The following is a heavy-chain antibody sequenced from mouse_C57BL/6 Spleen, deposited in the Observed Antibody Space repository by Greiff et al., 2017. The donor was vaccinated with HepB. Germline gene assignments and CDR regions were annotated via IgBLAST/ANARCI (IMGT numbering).Heavy chain of an antibody. D-gene: IGHD4-1*01. J-gene: IGHJ3*01. CDR3: ARNWDSAWFAY. Sequence: EVKLVESGGGLVKPGGSLKLSCAASGFTFSDYGMHWVRQAPEKGLEWVAYISSGSSTIYYADTVKGRFTISRDNAKNTLFLQMTSLRSEDTAMYYCARNWDSAWFAYWGQGTLVTVSA. CDR1: GFTFSDYG. CDR2: ISSGSSTI. V-gene: IGHV5-17*01.